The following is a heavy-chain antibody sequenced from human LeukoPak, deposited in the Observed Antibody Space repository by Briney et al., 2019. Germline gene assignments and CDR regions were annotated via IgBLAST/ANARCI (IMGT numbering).Heavy chain of an antibody. CDR1: GFTFDDYA. CDR2: ISWNSGSI. V-gene: IGHV3-9*01. CDR3: ARGGSGYSYGSGY. Sequence: SLRLSCAASGFTFDDYAMHWVRQAPGKGLEWVSGISWNSGSIGYADSVKGRFTISRDNAKNSLYLQMNSLRAEDTAVYYCARGGSGYSYGSGYWGQGTLVTVSS. J-gene: IGHJ4*02. D-gene: IGHD5-18*01.